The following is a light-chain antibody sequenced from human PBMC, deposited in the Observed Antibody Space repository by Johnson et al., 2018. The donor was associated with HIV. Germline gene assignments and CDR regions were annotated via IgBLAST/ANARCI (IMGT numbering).Light chain of an antibody. Sequence: QSVLTQPPSVSAAPGQKVTISCSGSSSNIGNNYVSWYQQLPGTAPKLLIYETNKRPSGIPDRFSGSKSGTSATLGITVLQTGDEADYYCGTWDSSLSAGVFGTGTKVTVL. V-gene: IGLV1-51*02. J-gene: IGLJ1*01. CDR2: ETN. CDR3: GTWDSSLSAGV. CDR1: SSNIGNNY.